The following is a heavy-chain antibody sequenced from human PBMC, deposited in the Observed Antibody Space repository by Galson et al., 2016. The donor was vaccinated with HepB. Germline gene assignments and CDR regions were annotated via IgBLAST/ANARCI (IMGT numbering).Heavy chain of an antibody. CDR2: ISRSGDST. CDR1: GFTFSSCA. D-gene: IGHD6-19*01. V-gene: IGHV3-23*01. J-gene: IGHJ1*01. CDR3: LKEYPQEAVA. Sequence: SLRLSCAASGFTFSSCAMSWVRQAPGKGLEWVSGISRSGDSTYYAESMRGRFTISRDNSKNMLYLQMSSLRAEDTALYYRLKEYPQEAVAWGQGTLVTVSS.